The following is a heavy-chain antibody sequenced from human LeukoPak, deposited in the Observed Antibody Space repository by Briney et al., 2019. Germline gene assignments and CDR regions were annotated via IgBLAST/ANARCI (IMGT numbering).Heavy chain of an antibody. Sequence: GGSLRLSCAASGFTFSSYAMSWVRQAPGKGLEWVSAISGSGGSTYYADSVQGSFTISRDNSKNPLYLQMNSLRAEDTAVYYCAKDLSGYCSSSSCYGSFDYWGQGTLVTVSS. CDR1: GFTFSSYA. V-gene: IGHV3-23*01. CDR2: ISGSGGST. J-gene: IGHJ4*02. CDR3: AKDLSGYCSSSSCYGSFDY. D-gene: IGHD2-2*01.